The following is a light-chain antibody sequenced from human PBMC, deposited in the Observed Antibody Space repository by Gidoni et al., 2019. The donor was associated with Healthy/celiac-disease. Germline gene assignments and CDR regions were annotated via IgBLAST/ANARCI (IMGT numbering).Light chain of an antibody. CDR2: GAS. CDR3: QQYNNWPPWT. J-gene: IGKJ1*01. Sequence: EIVMTQSPATLSVSPGERATLSCRASQSVSSNLAGYQQKPGQAPRLLIYGASTRATGIPAMFSGSGSGTEFTLTISSLQSEDFAVYYCQQYNNWPPWTFGQGTKVEIK. CDR1: QSVSSN. V-gene: IGKV3-15*01.